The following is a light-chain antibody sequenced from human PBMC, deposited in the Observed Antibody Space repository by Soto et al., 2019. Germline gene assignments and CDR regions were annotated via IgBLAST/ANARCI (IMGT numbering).Light chain of an antibody. V-gene: IGLV1-40*01. CDR1: SSNIGAGYD. CDR2: GNS. Sequence: QAVVTQPPSVSGAPGQRVTISCTGSSSNIGAGYDVHWYHQLPGTAPKLLIYGNSNRPSGVPDRFSGSKSGTSASLAITGLQADDEADYYCQSYDSSLSGWVFGGGTKLTVL. J-gene: IGLJ3*02. CDR3: QSYDSSLSGWV.